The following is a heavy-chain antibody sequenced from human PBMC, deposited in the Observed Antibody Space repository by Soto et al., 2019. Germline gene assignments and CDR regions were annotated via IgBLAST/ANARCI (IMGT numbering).Heavy chain of an antibody. CDR2: IDPSDSQT. V-gene: IGHV5-10-1*01. CDR3: ARQIYDSDTGPNFQYYFDS. CDR1: GYSFSSYW. J-gene: IGHJ4*02. Sequence: GESLTITGTRSGYSFSSYWITWVRQKPGKGLEWMGRIDPSDSQTYYSPSFRGHVTISVTKSITTVFLQWSSLRASDTAMYYCARQIYDSDTGPNFQYYFDSWGQGTPVTVSS. D-gene: IGHD3-22*01.